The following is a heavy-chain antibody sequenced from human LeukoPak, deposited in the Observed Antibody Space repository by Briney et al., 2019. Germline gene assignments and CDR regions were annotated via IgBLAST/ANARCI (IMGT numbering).Heavy chain of an antibody. Sequence: PGGSLRLSCAASGFTFSSYWMSWVRQAPGKGLEWLAFISYDGSNKYYADSVKGRFTISRDNSKNTLYLQMNSLRVEDTAVYYCARDRCGYSSTCPFDYWGQGTLVTVSS. CDR3: ARDRCGYSSTCPFDY. V-gene: IGHV3-30-3*01. D-gene: IGHD6-13*01. CDR2: ISYDGSNK. CDR1: GFTFSSYW. J-gene: IGHJ4*02.